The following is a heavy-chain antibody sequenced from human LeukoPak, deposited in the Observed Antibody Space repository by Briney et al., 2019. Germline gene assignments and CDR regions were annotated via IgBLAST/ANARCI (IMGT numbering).Heavy chain of an antibody. V-gene: IGHV3-73*01. CDR2: IRSKANSYAT. J-gene: IGHJ6*03. D-gene: IGHD3-10*01. CDR3: TSGFVWFGELLSVFPNYYYYMDV. Sequence: GGSLRLSCAASGFTFSGSAMHWVRQASGKGLEWVGRIRSKANSYATAYAASVKGRFTISRDDSKNTAYLQMTSLKTEDTAVYYCTSGFVWFGELLSVFPNYYYYMDVWGKGTTVTVSS. CDR1: GFTFSGSA.